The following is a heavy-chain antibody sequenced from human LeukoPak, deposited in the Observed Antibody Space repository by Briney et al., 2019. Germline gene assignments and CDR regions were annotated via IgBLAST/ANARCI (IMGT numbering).Heavy chain of an antibody. CDR3: ARVPGLRLGELSFDY. V-gene: IGHV1-18*01. Sequence: ASVKVSCKASGYTFTSYGISWVRQAPGQGLEWMGWISAYNGNTNYAQKLQGRVTMTTDTSTSTAYMEPRSLRSDDTAVYYCARVPGLRLGELSFDYWGQGTLVTVSS. CDR1: GYTFTSYG. J-gene: IGHJ4*02. D-gene: IGHD3-16*02. CDR2: ISAYNGNT.